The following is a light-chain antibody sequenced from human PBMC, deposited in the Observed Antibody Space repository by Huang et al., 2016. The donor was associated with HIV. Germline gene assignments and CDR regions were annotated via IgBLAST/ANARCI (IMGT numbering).Light chain of an antibody. CDR2: GAS. Sequence: DIVMTQSPATLSVSPGERATLSCRASQSVSSNFAWYQQKSGQAPRLLIYGASIRATGIPARFSGSGSGTEFTLTIGSLQSGDFAVYFCQQYHHWPLTFGQGTKLEIK. J-gene: IGKJ2*01. CDR3: QQYHHWPLT. CDR1: QSVSSN. V-gene: IGKV3-15*01.